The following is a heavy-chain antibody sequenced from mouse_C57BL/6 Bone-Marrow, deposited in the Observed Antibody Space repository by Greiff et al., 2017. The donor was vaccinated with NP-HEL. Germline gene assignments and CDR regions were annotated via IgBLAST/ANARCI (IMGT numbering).Heavy chain of an antibody. J-gene: IGHJ2*01. CDR3: ARVGDGVAY. CDR2: ISYDGSN. V-gene: IGHV3-6*01. CDR1: GYSITSGYY. Sequence: DVKLQESGPGLVKPSQSLSLTCSVTGYSITSGYYWNWIRQFPGNKLEWMGYISYDGSNNYNPSLKNRISITRDTSKNQFFLKLNSVTTEDTATYYCARVGDGVAYWGQGTTLTVSS. D-gene: IGHD3-3*01.